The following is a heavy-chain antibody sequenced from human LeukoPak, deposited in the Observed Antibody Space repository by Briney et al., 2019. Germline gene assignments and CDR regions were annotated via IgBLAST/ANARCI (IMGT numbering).Heavy chain of an antibody. CDR2: IYYSGST. D-gene: IGHD2-2*01. CDR1: GGSISSYY. CDR3: ARDPGRIVVVPASI. V-gene: IGHV4-59*12. J-gene: IGHJ3*02. Sequence: SETLSLTCTVSGGSISSYYWSWIRQPPGKGLEWIGYIYYSGSTNYNPSLKSRVTISVDRSKNQFSLKLSSVTAADTAVYYCARDPGRIVVVPASIWGQGTMVTVSS.